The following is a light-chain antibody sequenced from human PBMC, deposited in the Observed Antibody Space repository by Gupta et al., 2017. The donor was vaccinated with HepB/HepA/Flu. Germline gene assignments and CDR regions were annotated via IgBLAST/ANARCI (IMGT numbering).Light chain of an antibody. V-gene: IGKV3-15*01. Sequence: ELVMTQSPATLSVSPGERATLSCRASQSVGNNLAWYQQKPGQAPRLLIQGASTRATGIPARFSASGSGTDFTLTISSLQSADFGVYYCQQYKNWPPFTFGPGTKVEIK. CDR1: QSVGNN. CDR3: QQYKNWPPFT. CDR2: GAS. J-gene: IGKJ3*01.